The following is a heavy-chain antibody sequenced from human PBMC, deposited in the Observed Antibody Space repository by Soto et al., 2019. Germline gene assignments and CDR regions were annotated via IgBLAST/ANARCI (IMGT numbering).Heavy chain of an antibody. Sequence: PSETLSLTCTVSGGSISSYYWSWIRQPPGKGLEWIGYIYYSGSTNYNPSLKSRVTISVDTSKNQFSLKLSSVTAADTAVYYCARGAYDILTGYYPFDYWGQGTLVTVPQ. CDR3: ARGAYDILTGYYPFDY. CDR2: IYYSGST. J-gene: IGHJ4*02. D-gene: IGHD3-9*01. CDR1: GGSISSYY. V-gene: IGHV4-59*01.